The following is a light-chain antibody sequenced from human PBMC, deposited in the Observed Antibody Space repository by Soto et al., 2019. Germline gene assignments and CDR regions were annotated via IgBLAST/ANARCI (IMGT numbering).Light chain of an antibody. CDR1: QSVTNS. Sequence: EIVLTQSPATLSLSPGERAALSCRASQSVTNSLAWYQQKPGQAPRLLIYDASNRAIGIPARFSGSGSGTDFTLTISSLEPEDFAVYYWQQRANWPPLTFGGGTKVEMK. J-gene: IGKJ4*01. CDR3: QQRANWPPLT. CDR2: DAS. V-gene: IGKV3-11*01.